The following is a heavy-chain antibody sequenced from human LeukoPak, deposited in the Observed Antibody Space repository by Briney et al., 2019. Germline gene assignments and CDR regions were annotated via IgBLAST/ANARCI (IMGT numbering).Heavy chain of an antibody. CDR1: GYPFSSYG. CDR2: ISAYNVNT. J-gene: IGHJ4*02. CDR3: ASGAYYPFDF. D-gene: IGHD1-26*01. V-gene: IGHV1-18*01. Sequence: GASVEVSCKGSGYPFSSYGITWVRQAPGQGLEWVGWISAYNVNTQYGQNVQGRVTMTTETSTSTAYMELRNLRSDDTAVYFCASGAYYPFDFWGQGTLVTVSS.